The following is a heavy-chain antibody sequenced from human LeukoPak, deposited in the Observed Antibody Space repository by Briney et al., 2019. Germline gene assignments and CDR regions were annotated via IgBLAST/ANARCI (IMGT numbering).Heavy chain of an antibody. J-gene: IGHJ1*01. D-gene: IGHD3-22*01. Sequence: GGSLRLSCAASGFTFSSYAMSWVRQAPGKGLEWVSVISGSGGSTYYADSVKGRFTISRDNSKNTLYLQMSTLRAEDTAVYYCAKDQWHYYDSSAYPFQHWGQGTLVTVSS. CDR1: GFTFSSYA. CDR2: ISGSGGST. V-gene: IGHV3-23*01. CDR3: AKDQWHYYDSSAYPFQH.